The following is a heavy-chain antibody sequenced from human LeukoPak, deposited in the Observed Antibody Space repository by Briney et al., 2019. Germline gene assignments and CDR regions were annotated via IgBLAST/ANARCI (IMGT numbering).Heavy chain of an antibody. CDR1: GGSISSSSYY. D-gene: IGHD2-15*01. Sequence: PSETLSLTCTVSGGSISSSSYYWGWIRQPPGKGLEWIGSIYYSGSTYYNPSLKSRVTISVDTSKNQFSVKLSSVTAADTAVYYCARSGSGPAYSSGGSCYSHPRYYFDYWGQGTLVTVSS. J-gene: IGHJ4*02. V-gene: IGHV4-39*07. CDR3: ARSGSGPAYSSGGSCYSHPRYYFDY. CDR2: IYYSGST.